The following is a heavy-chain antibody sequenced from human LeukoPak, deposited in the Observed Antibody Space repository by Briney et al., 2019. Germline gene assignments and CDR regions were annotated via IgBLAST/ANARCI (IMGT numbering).Heavy chain of an antibody. J-gene: IGHJ4*02. CDR2: IIPIFGTA. CDR1: GGTFSSYA. V-gene: IGHV1-69*06. D-gene: IGHD1-26*01. CDR3: ARLLVGAYAGFFFDY. Sequence: SVKVSCKASGGTFSSYAISWVRQAPGQGLEWMGGIIPIFGTAIYAQKFQGRVTMTEDTSTDTAYMELSSLRSEDTAVYYCARLLVGAYAGFFFDYWGQGTLVTVSS.